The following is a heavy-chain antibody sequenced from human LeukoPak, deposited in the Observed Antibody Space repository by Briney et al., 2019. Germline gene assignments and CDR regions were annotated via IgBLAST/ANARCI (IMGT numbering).Heavy chain of an antibody. CDR2: IYHSGST. J-gene: IGHJ3*02. CDR3: ARGAFGVLLSAFDI. CDR1: GYSIGSGYY. V-gene: IGHV4-38-2*02. D-gene: IGHD3-3*01. Sequence: SETLSLTCTVSGYSIGSGYYWGWIRQPPGKGLEWIGNIYHSGSTYSNPSLKSRVIISVDTSKNQFSLKLSSVTAADTAVYWCARGAFGVLLSAFDIWGQGTMVTVSS.